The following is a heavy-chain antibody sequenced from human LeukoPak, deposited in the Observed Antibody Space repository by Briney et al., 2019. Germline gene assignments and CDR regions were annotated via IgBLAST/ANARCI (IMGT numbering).Heavy chain of an antibody. Sequence: GGSLRLSCAASGFTFSSYAMSWVRQAPGKGLEWVSAISGSSGSTYYADSVKGRFTISRHNSKNTLYLQMNSLRAEDTAVYYCASASRDGYNSDAFDIWGQGTMVTVSS. D-gene: IGHD5-24*01. V-gene: IGHV3-23*01. J-gene: IGHJ3*02. CDR3: ASASRDGYNSDAFDI. CDR2: ISGSSGST. CDR1: GFTFSSYA.